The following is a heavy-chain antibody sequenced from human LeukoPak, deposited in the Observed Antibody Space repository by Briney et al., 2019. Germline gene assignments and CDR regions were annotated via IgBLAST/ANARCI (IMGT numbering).Heavy chain of an antibody. V-gene: IGHV3-48*01. CDR1: GFTFSSYS. Sequence: GGSLRLSCAASGFTFSSYSMNWVRQAPGKGLEWVSYISSSSSTIYYADSVKGRFTISRDNAKNSLYLQMNRLRVEDTAIYYCARDGRAVAFDIWGQGTVVTVSS. J-gene: IGHJ3*02. CDR2: ISSSSSTI. CDR3: ARDGRAVAFDI. D-gene: IGHD6-19*01.